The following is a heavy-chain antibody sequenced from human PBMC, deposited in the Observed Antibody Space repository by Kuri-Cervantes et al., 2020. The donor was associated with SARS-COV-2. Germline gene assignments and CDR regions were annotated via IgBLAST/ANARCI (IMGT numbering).Heavy chain of an antibody. V-gene: IGHV4-4*07. D-gene: IGHD3-10*01. CDR3: ARGSRKSYYYYYMGV. Sequence: GSLRLSCTVSGGSISSYYWSWIRQPAGKGLEWIGRIYTSGSTNYNPSLKSRVTISVDTSKNQFSLKLSSVTAADTAVYYCARGSRKSYYYYYMGVWGKGTTVTVSS. J-gene: IGHJ6*03. CDR1: GGSISSYY. CDR2: IYTSGST.